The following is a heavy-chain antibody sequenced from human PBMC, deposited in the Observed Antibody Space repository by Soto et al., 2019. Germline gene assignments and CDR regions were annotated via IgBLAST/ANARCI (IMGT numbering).Heavy chain of an antibody. CDR1: GGTLRSHA. Sequence: QVQLVQSGAEVKKPGSSVRVSCKASGGTLRSHAINWVRQAPGQGLEWMGGIIPIFGSPNYAQKFQGRGTITADESSITAYMDLSSLRSEDTAVYYCAGTVEIPNYHVMDVWGQGTTVTVSS. CDR3: AGTVEIPNYHVMDV. V-gene: IGHV1-69*01. J-gene: IGHJ6*02. CDR2: IIPIFGSP. D-gene: IGHD4-4*01.